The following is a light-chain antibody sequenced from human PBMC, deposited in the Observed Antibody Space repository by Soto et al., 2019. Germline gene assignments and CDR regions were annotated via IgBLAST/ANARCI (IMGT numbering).Light chain of an antibody. CDR2: DVS. V-gene: IGLV2-14*01. CDR3: SSYTISSPDV. CDR1: SSDVGGYNY. Sequence: QSALTQPASVSGSPGQSITISCTGTSSDVGGYNYVSWYQQHPGNAPKLMIYDVSKRPSGVSNRFSGSKSGNTASLTISGLQAEDDSDYYCSSYTISSPDVFGTGTKLTVL. J-gene: IGLJ1*01.